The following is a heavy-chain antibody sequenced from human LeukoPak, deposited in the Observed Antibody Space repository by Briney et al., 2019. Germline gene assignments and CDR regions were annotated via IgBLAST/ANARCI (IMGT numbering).Heavy chain of an antibody. V-gene: IGHV3-30*02. CDR3: AKDRPKIAENWFDP. CDR1: GFTFSSYG. CDR2: IRYDGSNK. D-gene: IGHD6-13*01. Sequence: GGSLRLSCAASGFTFSSYGMHWVRQAPGKGLEWVAFIRYDGSNKYYADSVKGRFTISRDNSKNTLYLQMNSLRAEDTAVYYCAKDRPKIAENWFDPWGQGTLVTVSS. J-gene: IGHJ5*02.